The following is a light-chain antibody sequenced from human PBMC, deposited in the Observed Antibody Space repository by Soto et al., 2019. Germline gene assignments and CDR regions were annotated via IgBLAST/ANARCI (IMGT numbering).Light chain of an antibody. CDR2: AAS. CDR1: QGISSY. V-gene: IGKV1-8*01. J-gene: IGKJ3*01. Sequence: AIRMTQSPSSFSASTGDRVTITCRACQGISSYLAWYQQKLGKAPKLLIYAASTLPSGVPSRFSGSGSATDFTLTISCLQSEDVATSYCQRYYSYPLTFGPGTKVDIK. CDR3: QRYYSYPLT.